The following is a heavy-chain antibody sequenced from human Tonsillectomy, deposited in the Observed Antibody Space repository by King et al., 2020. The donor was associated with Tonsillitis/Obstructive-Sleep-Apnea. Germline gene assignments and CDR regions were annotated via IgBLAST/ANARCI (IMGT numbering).Heavy chain of an antibody. CDR3: ARPPSYCSSIECQDAFDI. Sequence: QLQLQESGPGLVKPSETLSLTCTVSGGSVSSNTYFWGWILQPPGKVLEWIGSIHYRGSTYSNPSLKSRVTISVDTSTNQFSLKLSSVTAADTAVYYCARPPSYCSSIECQDAFDIWGQGTVVIVSS. J-gene: IGHJ3*02. D-gene: IGHD2-2*01. CDR1: GGSVSSNTYF. CDR2: IHYRGST. V-gene: IGHV4-39*01.